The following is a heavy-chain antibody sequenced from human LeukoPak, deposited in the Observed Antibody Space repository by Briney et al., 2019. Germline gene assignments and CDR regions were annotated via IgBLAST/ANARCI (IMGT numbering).Heavy chain of an antibody. Sequence: GGSLRLSCAASGFTFSSYSMNWVRQAPGKGLEWVSSISSSSSYIYYADSVKGRFTISRDNTKNSLYLQMNSLRAEDTAVYYCAREVEGYGGARLSYYYYMDVWGKGTTVTVSS. J-gene: IGHJ6*03. CDR2: ISSSSSYI. D-gene: IGHD3-16*01. CDR1: GFTFSSYS. CDR3: AREVEGYGGARLSYYYYMDV. V-gene: IGHV3-21*01.